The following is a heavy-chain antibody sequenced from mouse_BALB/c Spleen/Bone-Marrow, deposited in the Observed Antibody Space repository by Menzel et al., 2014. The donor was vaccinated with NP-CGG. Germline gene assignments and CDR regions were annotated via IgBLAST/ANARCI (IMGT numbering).Heavy chain of an antibody. D-gene: IGHD1-1*01. CDR1: GYTFSSYY. CDR3: TRSNYGYWYFDV. CDR2: INPSNGGT. J-gene: IGHJ1*01. V-gene: IGHV1S81*02. Sequence: QVQLKQSGAELVKPGASVKLSCKASGYTFSSYYMYWVKQRPGQGLEWIGEINPSNGGTKFNEKFKSKATLTVDKSSSTAYMQLSSLTSEDSAVYYCTRSNYGYWYFDVWAAGTTVTVSS.